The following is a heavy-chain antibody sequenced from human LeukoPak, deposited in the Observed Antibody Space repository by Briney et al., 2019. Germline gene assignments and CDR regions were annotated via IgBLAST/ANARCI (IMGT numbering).Heavy chain of an antibody. CDR2: ISAYNGNT. Sequence: ASVKVSCKASGYTFTGYYMHWVRQAPGQGLEWMGWISAYNGNTNYAQKLQDRVTMTTDTSTSTAYMELRSLRSDDTAVYYCARTNLYYYASSHYYPYFDYWAQGTLVTVSS. V-gene: IGHV1-18*04. J-gene: IGHJ4*02. CDR1: GYTFTGYY. D-gene: IGHD3-22*01. CDR3: ARTNLYYYASSHYYPYFDY.